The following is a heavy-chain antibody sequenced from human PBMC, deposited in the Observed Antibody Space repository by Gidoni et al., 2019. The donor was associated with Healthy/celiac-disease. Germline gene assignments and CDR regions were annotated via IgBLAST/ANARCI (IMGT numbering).Heavy chain of an antibody. CDR3: ARDRSSGSLYDAFDI. D-gene: IGHD1-26*01. J-gene: IGHJ3*02. CDR2: IYHSGST. CDR1: GYSINSGYY. V-gene: IGHV4-38-2*02. Sequence: HVQLQESGPGLVKPSETLSLTCIVSGYSINSGYYWGWFRQPPGKGLEWIGSIYHSGSTYYNPSLKSRVTISVDTSKNQFSLKLSSVTAADTAVYYCARDRSSGSLYDAFDIWGQGTMVTVSS.